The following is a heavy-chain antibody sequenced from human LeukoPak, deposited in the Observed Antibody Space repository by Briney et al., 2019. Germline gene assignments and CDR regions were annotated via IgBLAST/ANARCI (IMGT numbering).Heavy chain of an antibody. CDR2: IKQDGSEK. V-gene: IGHV3-7*01. CDR3: AREIGYSSGWPTYYFDY. J-gene: IGHJ4*02. CDR1: GFTFSSYW. Sequence: GGSLRLSCAASGFTFSSYWMSWVRQAPGKGLEWVANIKQDGSEKYYVDSVKGRFTISRDNAKNSLYLQMNSLRAEDTAVYYCAREIGYSSGWPTYYFDYWGQGTLVTVSS. D-gene: IGHD6-19*01.